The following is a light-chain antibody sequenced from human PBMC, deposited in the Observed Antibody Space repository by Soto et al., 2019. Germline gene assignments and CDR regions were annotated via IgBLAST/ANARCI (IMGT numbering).Light chain of an antibody. V-gene: IGKV1-39*01. CDR1: QSISSY. CDR3: QQSDSTPYT. Sequence: DIQMTQSPSSLSASVGDRVTITCRASQSISSYLNWYQQKPGKAPKLLIYAASSLQSGVPSRFSGSGSGTDFTLTIISLQPEDFATYGCQQSDSTPYTFNQGTKLEIK. J-gene: IGKJ2*01. CDR2: AAS.